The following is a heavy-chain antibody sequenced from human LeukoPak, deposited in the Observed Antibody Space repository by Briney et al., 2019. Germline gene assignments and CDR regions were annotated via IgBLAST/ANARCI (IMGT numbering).Heavy chain of an antibody. CDR2: IYHSGST. Sequence: ASGTLSLTCAVSGYSISSGYYWGWIRQPPGKGLEWIGSIYHSGSTYYNPSLKSRVTISVDTSKNQFSLKLSSVTAADTAVYYCARYPEAFDIWGQGTMVTVSS. V-gene: IGHV4-38-2*01. J-gene: IGHJ3*02. CDR1: GYSISSGYY. CDR3: ARYPEAFDI.